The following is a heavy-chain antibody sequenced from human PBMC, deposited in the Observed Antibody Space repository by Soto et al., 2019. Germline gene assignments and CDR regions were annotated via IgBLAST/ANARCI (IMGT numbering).Heavy chain of an antibody. CDR3: ARDPLPSSAAAGTWSDY. CDR2: IVVGSGNT. V-gene: IGHV1-58*02. D-gene: IGHD6-13*01. CDR1: GFTFTSSA. Sequence: SVKVSCKASGFTFTSSAMQWVRQARGQRLEWIGWIVVGSGNTNYAQKFQERVTITTDKSTSTAYMELSSLRSEDTAVYYCARDPLPSSAAAGTWSDYWGQGTLVTVSS. J-gene: IGHJ4*02.